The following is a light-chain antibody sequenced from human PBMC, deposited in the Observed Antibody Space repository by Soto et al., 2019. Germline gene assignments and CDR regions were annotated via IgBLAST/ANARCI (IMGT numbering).Light chain of an antibody. Sequence: EIVLTQSPATLSLSPGERSTLSCMASQSVSTYLAWYQQKPGQGPRLLIYDASTRATGIPARFSGSGSGTDFTLTISRLEPEDFAVYFCQQRSNWPSITCGQGTRLEI. V-gene: IGKV3-11*01. CDR2: DAS. CDR1: QSVSTY. J-gene: IGKJ5*01. CDR3: QQRSNWPSIT.